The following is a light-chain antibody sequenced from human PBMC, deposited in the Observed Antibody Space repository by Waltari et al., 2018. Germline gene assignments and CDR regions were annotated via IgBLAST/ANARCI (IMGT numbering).Light chain of an antibody. V-gene: IGKV1-6*01. CDR1: QNIYSN. CDR2: AAS. Sequence: IQMTQSPSALSASVGDRVTISCRASQNIYSNLAWYQQKPGKAPKLLIYAASSLQSGIPSRFSGSGSGTDFTLIISSLQPEDSAAYYCQHYYDNPPTFGQGTKVEIK. CDR3: QHYYDNPPT. J-gene: IGKJ1*01.